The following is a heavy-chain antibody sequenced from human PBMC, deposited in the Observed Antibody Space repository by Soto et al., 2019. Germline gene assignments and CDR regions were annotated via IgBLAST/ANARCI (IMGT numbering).Heavy chain of an antibody. CDR1: GGSISSSSYY. D-gene: IGHD6-19*01. CDR2: IYYSGST. V-gene: IGHV4-39*01. Sequence: SETLSLTCTVSGGSISSSSYYWGWIRQPPGKGLEWIGSIYYSGSTYYNPSLKSRVTISVDTSKNQFSLKLSSVTAADTAVYYCARQASSWYSSDSPYWGQGTLVTVSS. J-gene: IGHJ4*02. CDR3: ARQASSWYSSDSPY.